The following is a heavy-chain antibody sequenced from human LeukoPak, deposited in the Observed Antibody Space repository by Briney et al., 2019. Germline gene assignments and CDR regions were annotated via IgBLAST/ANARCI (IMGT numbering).Heavy chain of an antibody. J-gene: IGHJ4*02. V-gene: IGHV3-15*01. CDR2: KTKADGEPP. D-gene: IGHD1-1*01. CDR1: GFTFSNVW. CDR3: VTRVKSTGDY. Sequence: GGSLRLSCEASGFTFSNVWMNWVRQAPGKGLEWIGRKTKADGEPPEYIAPVKGRFTISRDDSKNTVYLQMNSLKTEDTALYYCVTRVKSTGDYGGQETLVTVSS.